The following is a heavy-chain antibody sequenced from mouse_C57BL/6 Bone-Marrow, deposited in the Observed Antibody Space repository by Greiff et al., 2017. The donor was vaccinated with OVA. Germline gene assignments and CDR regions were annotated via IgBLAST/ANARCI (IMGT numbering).Heavy chain of an antibody. CDR3: ARWTDYDDYAMDY. D-gene: IGHD2-4*01. CDR2: ILPGSGST. J-gene: IGHJ4*01. CDR1: GYTFTGYW. Sequence: QVQLQQSGAELMKPGASVKLSCKATGYTFTGYWIEWVKQRPGHGLEWIGEILPGSGSTNYNEKFKGKATFTADTSSNTAYMQLSSLTTDDAEIYDSARWTDYDDYAMDYWGQGTSVTVSS. V-gene: IGHV1-9*01.